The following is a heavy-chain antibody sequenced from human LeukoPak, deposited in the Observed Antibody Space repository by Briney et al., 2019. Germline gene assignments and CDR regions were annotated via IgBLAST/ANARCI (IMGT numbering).Heavy chain of an antibody. CDR2: ISYDGSNK. D-gene: IGHD3-22*01. J-gene: IGHJ4*02. V-gene: IGHV3-30*18. CDR3: AKDSTMIVVVIRGGHFDY. Sequence: PGGSLRLSCAASGFTFSSYGMHWVRQAPGKGLEWVAVISYDGSNKYYADSVKGRFAISRDNSKNTLYLQMNSLRAEDTAVYYCAKDSTMIVVVIRGGHFDYWGQGTLVTVSS. CDR1: GFTFSSYG.